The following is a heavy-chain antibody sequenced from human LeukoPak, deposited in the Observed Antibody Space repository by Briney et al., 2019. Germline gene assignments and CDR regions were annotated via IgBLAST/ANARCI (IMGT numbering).Heavy chain of an antibody. D-gene: IGHD3-22*01. CDR3: ATSIDSSGYFHFEY. V-gene: IGHV3-66*01. CDR1: GFTVSSNY. CDR2: IYSGGTT. Sequence: GGSLRLSCAASGFTVSSNYMNWVRQAPGKGLEWVSVIYSGGTTYYADSVKGRFTMSRDNSKNTLYLQMNSLRAEDTAAYYCATSIDSSGYFHFEYWGQGTLVTVSS. J-gene: IGHJ4*02.